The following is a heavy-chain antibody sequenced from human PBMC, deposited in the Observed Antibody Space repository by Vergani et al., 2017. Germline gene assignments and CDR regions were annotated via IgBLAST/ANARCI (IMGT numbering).Heavy chain of an antibody. CDR2: IIPVLGKT. CDR1: GATFRSNT. D-gene: IGHD6-6*01. CDR3: ARGGRGIAARPRDYYYMDG. Sequence: QVQLVQSGAEVKQPGSSVKVSCKASGATFRSNTISWVRQVPGQGLEWMGRIIPVLGKTKYAQDFQGRLTITADTSTSTAYMELTSLRSQDTAVYYCARGGRGIAARPRDYYYMDGWGKGTTVTVSS. J-gene: IGHJ6*03. V-gene: IGHV1-69*08.